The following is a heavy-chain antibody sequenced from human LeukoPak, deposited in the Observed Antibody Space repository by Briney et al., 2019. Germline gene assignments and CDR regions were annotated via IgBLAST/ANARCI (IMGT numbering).Heavy chain of an antibody. J-gene: IGHJ4*02. CDR2: IYGGGNT. CDR3: ATGGRSGMAFDF. CDR1: GFIATSNY. Sequence: GRSLRLSCSFSGFIATSNYMAWVRQYPGKGLQWISFIYGGGNTLYADSVRDRFSISRDNSKSTLYLQMSSLRVEDTAVYYCATGGRSGMAFDFWGQGTLVTVSS. D-gene: IGHD2-8*01. V-gene: IGHV3-53*01.